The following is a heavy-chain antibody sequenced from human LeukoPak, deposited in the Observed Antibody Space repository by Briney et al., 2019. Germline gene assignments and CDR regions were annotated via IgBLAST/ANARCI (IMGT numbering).Heavy chain of an antibody. Sequence: ASVKVSCKASGGTFSSYAISWVRQAPGQGLEWMGRIIPILGIANYAQKFQGRVTITADKSTSTAYMELGSLRSEDTAVYYCARGPSEFGWDNYYYYGMDVWGQGTTVTVSS. D-gene: IGHD1-26*01. CDR3: ARGPSEFGWDNYYYYGMDV. CDR1: GGTFSSYA. V-gene: IGHV1-69*04. J-gene: IGHJ6*02. CDR2: IIPILGIA.